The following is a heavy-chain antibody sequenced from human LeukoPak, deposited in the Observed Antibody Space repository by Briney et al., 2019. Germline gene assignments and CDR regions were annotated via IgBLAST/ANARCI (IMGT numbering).Heavy chain of an antibody. V-gene: IGHV4-34*01. J-gene: IGHJ3*02. CDR3: ASFRAYYGGNLHAFDI. CDR1: GGSFSGYY. D-gene: IGHD4-23*01. CDR2: XNHSGST. Sequence: ETXXXTXAVYGGSFSGYYWSWVRQPPGKXXXXXGEXNHSGSTNYNPSLKSRVTISVDTSKNQFSLKVSSVTAADTAVYYCASFRAYYGGNLHAFDIWGQGTMVTVSS.